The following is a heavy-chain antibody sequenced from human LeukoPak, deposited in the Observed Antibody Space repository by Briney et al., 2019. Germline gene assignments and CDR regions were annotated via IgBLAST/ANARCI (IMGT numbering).Heavy chain of an antibody. V-gene: IGHV4-61*01. D-gene: IGHD4-17*01. J-gene: IGHJ4*02. CDR2: IYYSGST. Sequence: PSETLSLTCTFSIHFHSLGSYYGSWIRQPPGKGLEWIGYIYYSGSTNYNPSLKSRVTLSEDPPKNQFSLKLTSASAADTAVFYCSREGLYGDYVWSLEYWGQGTLVTVSS. CDR3: SREGLYGDYVWSLEY. CDR1: IHFHSLGSYY.